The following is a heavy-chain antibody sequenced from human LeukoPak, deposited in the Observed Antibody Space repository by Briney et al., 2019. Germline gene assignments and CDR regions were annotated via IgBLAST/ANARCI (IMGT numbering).Heavy chain of an antibody. CDR2: IHYSGIT. D-gene: IGHD2-2*01. J-gene: IGHJ5*02. V-gene: IGHV4-30-4*01. Sequence: SETLSRTCTVSGGSISSGDYYWSWIRQPPGKGLEWIAYIHYSGITSYNTSLKSRVTISVDTSKNQFSLKLNSVTAADTAVYYCARNAARDCTSTACWPRWFDPWGQGTLVTVSS. CDR3: ARNAARDCTSTACWPRWFDP. CDR1: GGSISSGDYY.